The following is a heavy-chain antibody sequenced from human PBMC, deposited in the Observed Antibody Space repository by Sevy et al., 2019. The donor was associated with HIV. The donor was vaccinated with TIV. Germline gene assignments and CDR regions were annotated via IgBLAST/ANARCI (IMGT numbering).Heavy chain of an antibody. Sequence: SETLSLTCTVSGACISSSGYYWGWIRQPPGKGLEWIASIRYSGSTYYDPSLRSRVTISADASKNQFSLKLNSVTAADTAVYYCAGPILTYRSGWSYYDHWGQGSVVTVSS. J-gene: IGHJ4*02. CDR2: IRYSGST. CDR3: AGPILTYRSGWSYYDH. CDR1: GACISSSGYY. V-gene: IGHV4-39*01. D-gene: IGHD6-19*01.